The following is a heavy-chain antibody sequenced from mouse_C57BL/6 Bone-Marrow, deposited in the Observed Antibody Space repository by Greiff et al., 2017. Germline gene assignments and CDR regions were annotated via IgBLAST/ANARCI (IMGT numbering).Heavy chain of an antibody. Sequence: LQQSGPELVKPGASVKLSCKASGYTFTSYDINWVKQRPGQGLEWIGWIYPRDGSTKYNEKFKGKATWTVDTSSSTEYMELHSLTSGDSAVYFCARLEFDGSSGDWYFDVWGTGTTVTVSS. CDR2: IYPRDGST. V-gene: IGHV1-85*01. D-gene: IGHD1-1*01. CDR3: ARLEFDGSSGDWYFDV. CDR1: GYTFTSYD. J-gene: IGHJ1*03.